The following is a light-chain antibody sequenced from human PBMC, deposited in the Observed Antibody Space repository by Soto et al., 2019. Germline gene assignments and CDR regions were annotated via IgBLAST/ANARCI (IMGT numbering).Light chain of an antibody. Sequence: QSVLTQPPSVSGAPGQRVTISCTGSSSNIGAGYNVHWYQQVPGTAPKLLIYGDSNRPYGVPDRFSGSKSGTSASLALTGLQAEDEADYYCQSYDSSLSGWLFGGGTKLTVL. CDR3: QSYDSSLSGWL. J-gene: IGLJ3*02. CDR1: SSNIGAGYN. CDR2: GDS. V-gene: IGLV1-40*01.